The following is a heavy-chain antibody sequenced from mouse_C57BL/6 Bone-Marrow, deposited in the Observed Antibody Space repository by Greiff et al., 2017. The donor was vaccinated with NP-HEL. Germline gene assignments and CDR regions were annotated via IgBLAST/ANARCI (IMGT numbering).Heavy chain of an antibody. CDR3: ARGDYFAWFAY. CDR2: IYPGDGDT. CDR1: GYAFSSSW. Sequence: QVQLQQSGPELVKPGASVKISCKASGYAFSSSWMNWVKQRPGKGLEWIGRIYPGDGDTNYNGKFKGKATLTADKSSSTAYMQLSSLTSEDSAVYVCARGDYFAWFAYWGQGTLVTVSA. J-gene: IGHJ3*01. D-gene: IGHD1-1*01. V-gene: IGHV1-82*01.